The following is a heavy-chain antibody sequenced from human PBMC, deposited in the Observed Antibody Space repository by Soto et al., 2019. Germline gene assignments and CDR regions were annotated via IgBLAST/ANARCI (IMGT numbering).Heavy chain of an antibody. CDR2: IGTAGDT. Sequence: GGSLRLSCAASGFTFSSYDMHWVRQATGKGLEWVSAIGTAGDTYYPGSVKGRFTISRENAKNSLYLQMNSLRAEDTAVYYCASGDIGEQFDYWGQGTLVTVSS. J-gene: IGHJ4*02. CDR3: ASGDIGEQFDY. CDR1: GFTFSSYD. V-gene: IGHV3-13*01. D-gene: IGHD5-12*01.